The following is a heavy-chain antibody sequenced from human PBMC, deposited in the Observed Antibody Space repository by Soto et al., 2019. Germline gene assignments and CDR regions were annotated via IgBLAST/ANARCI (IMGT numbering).Heavy chain of an antibody. CDR3: TKDFPVPD. Sequence: PGGSLRLSCAASGFTVSGTHMSWVRQAPGKGLEWVSVIDSDANTHYADSVKGRFSVFRDNSKNTMYLQLNSLRVEDTAVYYCTKDFPVPDWGQGTLVTVSS. V-gene: IGHV3-66*01. CDR2: IDSDANT. J-gene: IGHJ4*02. CDR1: GFTVSGTH.